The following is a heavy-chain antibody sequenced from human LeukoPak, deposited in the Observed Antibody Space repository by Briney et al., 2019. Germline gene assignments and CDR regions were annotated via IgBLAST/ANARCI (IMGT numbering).Heavy chain of an antibody. CDR1: GGSISSYY. D-gene: IGHD4-17*01. V-gene: IGHV4-59*01. CDR3: AVGANYYYYYMDV. Sequence: PSETLSLTCTVFGGSISSYYWSWIRQPPGKGLEWIGYIYYSGSTNYNPSLKSRVTISVDTSKNQFSLKLSSVTAADTAVYYCAVGANYYYYYMDVWGKGTTVTVSS. J-gene: IGHJ6*03. CDR2: IYYSGST.